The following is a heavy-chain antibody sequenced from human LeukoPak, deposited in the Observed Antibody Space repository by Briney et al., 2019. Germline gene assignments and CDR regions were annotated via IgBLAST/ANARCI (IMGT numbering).Heavy chain of an antibody. J-gene: IGHJ4*02. Sequence: ASVKVSCKASGYDFTSVGITWVRQAPGQGLEWMGWISPYNGNTRYVQKLQGRVTMTTDTSTSTAYMELRSLRFDDTAVYYSARAGSGSGWYFDYWGQGTLVTVSA. CDR1: GYDFTSVG. V-gene: IGHV1-18*01. CDR2: ISPYNGNT. CDR3: ARAGSGSGWYFDY. D-gene: IGHD6-19*01.